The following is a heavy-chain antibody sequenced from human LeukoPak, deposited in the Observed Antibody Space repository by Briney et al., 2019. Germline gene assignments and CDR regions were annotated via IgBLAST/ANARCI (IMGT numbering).Heavy chain of an antibody. Sequence: SETLSLTCTVSGYSISSGYYWGWIRQPPGKGLEWTGSIDHSGSTYYNPSLKSRITISVDTSKNQFSLRLSSVTAADTAVYYCARGTVGDDLIVVVTASYYFDYWGQGTLVTVSS. D-gene: IGHD2-21*02. CDR1: GYSISSGYY. CDR2: IDHSGST. J-gene: IGHJ4*02. V-gene: IGHV4-38-2*02. CDR3: ARGTVGDDLIVVVTASYYFDY.